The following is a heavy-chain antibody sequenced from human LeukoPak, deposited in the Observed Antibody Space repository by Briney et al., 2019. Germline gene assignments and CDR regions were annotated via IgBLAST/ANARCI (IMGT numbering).Heavy chain of an antibody. CDR3: ATRDCSGGGCYYY. J-gene: IGHJ4*02. V-gene: IGHV4-39*07. Sequence: SETLSLTCTVSGGSISSSNYYWGWIRQPPGKGLEWIGSIYYSGSTYDNPSLRSRVTISVDTSTNQFSLRLSSVTAADTAVYYCATRDCSGGGCYYYWGQGTLVTVSS. CDR2: IYYSGST. D-gene: IGHD2-15*01. CDR1: GGSISSSNYY.